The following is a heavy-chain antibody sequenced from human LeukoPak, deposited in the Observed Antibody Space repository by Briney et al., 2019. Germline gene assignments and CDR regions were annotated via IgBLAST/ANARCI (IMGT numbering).Heavy chain of an antibody. J-gene: IGHJ4*02. CDR1: GGTFTSYA. V-gene: IGHV1-69*05. CDR3: ARVFGRGGEISGSYYYY. D-gene: IGHD1-26*01. CDR2: IIPMFGTA. Sequence: SVKVSCKASGGTFTSYAISWVRQAPGQGLEWMGGIIPMFGTANYAQKFQGRVTITTEKSTSTAYMELSSLGSEDTGMYYCARVFGRGGEISGSYYYYWGQETLDSVSS.